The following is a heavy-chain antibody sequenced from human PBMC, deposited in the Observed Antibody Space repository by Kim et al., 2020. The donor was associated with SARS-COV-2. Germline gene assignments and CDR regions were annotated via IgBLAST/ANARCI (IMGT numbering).Heavy chain of an antibody. D-gene: IGHD3-10*01. CDR2: ISYDGSNK. Sequence: GGSLRLSCAASGFTFSSYAMHWVRQAPGKGLEWGAVISYDGSNKYYADSVKGRFTIARDNSKNTLYLQMNSLRAEDTAVYYCAGYGSGSDYNPYYYYGM. V-gene: IGHV3-30-3*01. CDR1: GFTFSSYA. CDR3: AGYGSGSDYNPYYYYGM. J-gene: IGHJ6*01.